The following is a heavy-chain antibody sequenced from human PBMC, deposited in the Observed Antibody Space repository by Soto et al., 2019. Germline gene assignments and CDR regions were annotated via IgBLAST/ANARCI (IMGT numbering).Heavy chain of an antibody. J-gene: IGHJ4*02. CDR1: GFTFSSYA. Sequence: LRLSCAASGFTFSSYAMHWVRQAPGKGLEWVAVISYGGSNKYYADSVKGRFTISRDNSKNTLYLQMNSLRAEDTAVYYCASDILTGYSTDIVVYWGQGTLVTVSS. CDR3: ASDILTGYSTDIVVY. V-gene: IGHV3-30-3*01. D-gene: IGHD3-9*01. CDR2: ISYGGSNK.